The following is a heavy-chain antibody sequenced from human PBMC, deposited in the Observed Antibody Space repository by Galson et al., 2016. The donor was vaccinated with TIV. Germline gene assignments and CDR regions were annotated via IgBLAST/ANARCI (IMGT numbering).Heavy chain of an antibody. J-gene: IGHJ4*02. V-gene: IGHV3-30*02. CDR2: LRYDGSNK. D-gene: IGHD2-21*02. CDR3: TKDSSVSVVVTAKGFDY. Sequence: SLRLSCAASGFTFSSYGMHWVRQAPGKGLEWVAFLRYDGSNKYYGDSVKGRFTISRDNSKNTLYLQMNSLRAEDTAVYYCTKDSSVSVVVTAKGFDYWGQVTLVTVSS. CDR1: GFTFSSYG.